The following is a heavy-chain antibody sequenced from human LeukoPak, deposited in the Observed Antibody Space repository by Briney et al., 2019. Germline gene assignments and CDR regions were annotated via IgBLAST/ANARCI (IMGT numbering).Heavy chain of an antibody. Sequence: ASVKVSCKASGYTFTSYGISWVRQAPGQGLEWMGRISAYNGNTNYAQKLQGRVTMTTDTSTSTAYMELRSLRSDDTAVYYCARVDSLTGYSYGPPDYWGQGTLVTVSS. CDR2: ISAYNGNT. V-gene: IGHV1-18*01. D-gene: IGHD5-18*01. J-gene: IGHJ4*02. CDR1: GYTFTSYG. CDR3: ARVDSLTGYSYGPPDY.